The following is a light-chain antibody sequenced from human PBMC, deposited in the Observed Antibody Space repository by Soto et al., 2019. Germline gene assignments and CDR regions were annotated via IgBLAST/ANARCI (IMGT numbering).Light chain of an antibody. CDR2: EVS. V-gene: IGKV2D-29*02. CDR3: MQSIQLPPSLT. J-gene: IGKJ4*01. CDR1: QSLLHSNGYNY. Sequence: DIVMTQSPLSLPVTPGEPASISCRSSQSLLHSNGYNYLDWYLQKPGQSPQLLIYEVSSRFSGVPDRFSGSGSGTDFTLKISRVEADDVGIYYCMQSIQLPPSLTFGGGTKVDIK.